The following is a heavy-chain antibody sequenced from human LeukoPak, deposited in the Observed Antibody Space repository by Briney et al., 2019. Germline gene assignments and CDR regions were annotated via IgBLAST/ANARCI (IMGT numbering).Heavy chain of an antibody. CDR1: GFTFSSYA. V-gene: IGHV3-23*01. D-gene: IGHD3-22*01. CDR3: AKEEYYDSSGYSDY. J-gene: IGHJ4*02. CDR2: ISGSGGST. Sequence: TGGSLRLSCAASGFTFSSYAMSWVRQAPGKGLEWVSAISGSGGSTYYADSVKGRFTISRDNSKNTLYLQMNSLRAEDTAVYYCAKEEYYDSSGYSDYWGQGTLVTVSS.